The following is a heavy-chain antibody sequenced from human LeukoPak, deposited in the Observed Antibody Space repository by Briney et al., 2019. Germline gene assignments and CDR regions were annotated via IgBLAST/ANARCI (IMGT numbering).Heavy chain of an antibody. D-gene: IGHD3/OR15-3a*01. J-gene: IGHJ2*01. CDR2: IHDDGIRS. CDR3: AREHVGRGNWYFDL. Sequence: PGGSLRLSCAASGFTFSSYWMSWVRQAPGKGLVWVSRIHDDGIRSTYADSVKGRFTISRDNAKNTLYLQMNRLRVEDTAVYYCAREHVGRGNWYFDLWGRGTLVTVSS. CDR1: GFTFSSYW. V-gene: IGHV3-74*03.